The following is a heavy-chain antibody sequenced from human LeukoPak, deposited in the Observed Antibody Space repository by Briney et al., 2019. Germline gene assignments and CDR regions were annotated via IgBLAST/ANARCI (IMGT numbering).Heavy chain of an antibody. V-gene: IGHV1-69*06. Sequence: SVKVSCKASRGTYSSYAISWVRQAPGQGLEWMGGIIPIFGTANYAQKFQGRVAITADKSTSTAYMELSSLRSEDTAVYYCARVKNYYYMDVWGKGTTVTVSS. J-gene: IGHJ6*03. CDR2: IIPIFGTA. CDR3: ARVKNYYYMDV. CDR1: RGTYSSYA.